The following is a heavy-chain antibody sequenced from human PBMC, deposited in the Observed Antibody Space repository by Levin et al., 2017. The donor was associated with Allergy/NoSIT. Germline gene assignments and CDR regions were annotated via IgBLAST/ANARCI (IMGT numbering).Heavy chain of an antibody. CDR1: GFTFTNYD. Sequence: PGGSLRLSCAASGFTFTNYDMTWVRQAPGKGLEWVSTVSGSGSSTSYADSVKGRFSISRDNSKYTLYLQMNSLRAEDTAVYYCALDGYSSGWYQGYWGQGTLVTVSS. CDR2: VSGSGSST. CDR3: ALDGYSSGWYQGY. V-gene: IGHV3-23*01. D-gene: IGHD6-19*01. J-gene: IGHJ4*02.